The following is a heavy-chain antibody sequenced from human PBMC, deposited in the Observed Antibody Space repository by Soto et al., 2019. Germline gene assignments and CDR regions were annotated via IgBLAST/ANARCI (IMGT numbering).Heavy chain of an antibody. Sequence: PSQTLSLTCAISGDGVSSNSAAWNWIRQSPSRGLEWLGRTYYRSKWYNDYAVSVKSRITINPDTSKNQFSLQLNSVTPEDTAVYYCARDEGYYYSSGYRGGAFDIWGQGTMVTVSS. J-gene: IGHJ3*02. CDR2: TYYRSKWYN. CDR1: GDGVSSNSAA. V-gene: IGHV6-1*01. CDR3: ARDEGYYYSSGYRGGAFDI. D-gene: IGHD3-22*01.